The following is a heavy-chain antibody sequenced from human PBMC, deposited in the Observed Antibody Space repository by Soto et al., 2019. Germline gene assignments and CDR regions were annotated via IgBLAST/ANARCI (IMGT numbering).Heavy chain of an antibody. Sequence: PGGSLRLSCAASGFTFSSYAMSWVRQAPGKGLEWVSAISGSGGSTYYADSVKGRFTISRDNSKNTLYLQMNSLRAEDTAVYYCAKDDPQYCISTSCYGYYYYGMDVWGQGTTVTVSS. CDR1: GFTFSSYA. D-gene: IGHD2-2*01. CDR2: ISGSGGST. V-gene: IGHV3-23*01. J-gene: IGHJ6*02. CDR3: AKDDPQYCISTSCYGYYYYGMDV.